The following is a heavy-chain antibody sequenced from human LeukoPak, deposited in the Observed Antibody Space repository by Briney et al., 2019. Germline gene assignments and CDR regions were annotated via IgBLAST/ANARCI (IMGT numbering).Heavy chain of an antibody. Sequence: GGSLRLSCAVSGFTFSSYGMSWARQAPGKGLEWVSAISDSGSDTYYADSVKGRFTISKDNSKNTLYLRVNSLRADDTAVYYCAKRVPYSSSSVYFDYWGQGTLVTVSS. CDR1: GFTFSSYG. CDR2: ISDSGSDT. J-gene: IGHJ4*02. V-gene: IGHV3-23*01. D-gene: IGHD6-6*01. CDR3: AKRVPYSSSSVYFDY.